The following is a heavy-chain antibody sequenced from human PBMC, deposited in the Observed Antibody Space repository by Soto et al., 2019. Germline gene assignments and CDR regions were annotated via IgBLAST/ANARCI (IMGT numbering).Heavy chain of an antibody. CDR3: ARDLITGTTVFWFDP. CDR2: IYYSGST. D-gene: IGHD1-7*01. Sequence: QLQLQESVPGLVKPSETLSLTCPVSGGSISSSSYYWGWIRQPPGKGLEWIGSIYYSGSTYYNPSLKSRFTISVDTSKKQFSLKLSSVTAADTSVYYCARDLITGTTVFWFDPWGQGTLVTVSS. J-gene: IGHJ5*02. CDR1: GGSISSSSYY. V-gene: IGHV4-39*02.